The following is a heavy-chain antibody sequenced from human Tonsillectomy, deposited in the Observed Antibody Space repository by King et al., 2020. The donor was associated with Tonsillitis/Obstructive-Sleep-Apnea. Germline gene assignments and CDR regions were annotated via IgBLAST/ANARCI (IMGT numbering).Heavy chain of an antibody. D-gene: IGHD2-15*01. Sequence: QLQESGPGLVKPSETLSLTCTVSGASISSNNYYWGWIRQPPGKGLEWIGRIYYTGNTYYNPSLNSRVTISVDTSKNQFSLKLSSVTAADTAVYYCERHEILTLLSNWFDPWGQGTLVTVSS. J-gene: IGHJ5*02. CDR1: GASISSNNYY. CDR3: ERHEILTLLSNWFDP. CDR2: IYYTGNT. V-gene: IGHV4-39*01.